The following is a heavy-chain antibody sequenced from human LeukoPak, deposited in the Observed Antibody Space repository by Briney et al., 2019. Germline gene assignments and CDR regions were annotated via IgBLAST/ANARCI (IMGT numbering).Heavy chain of an antibody. CDR1: GVTVSSNY. D-gene: IGHD2-2*01. CDR3: ARDGGYCSSTSCPRFDP. CDR2: MYSDGTT. Sequence: GGSLRLSCAAAGVTVSSNYMSWVRQVPGRGLEWVSMMYSDGTTHYLDSVKGRFTISRDNSKNTLYLQMNSLRAEDTAVYYCARDGGYCSSTSCPRFDPWGQGTLVTVSS. J-gene: IGHJ5*02. V-gene: IGHV3-53*05.